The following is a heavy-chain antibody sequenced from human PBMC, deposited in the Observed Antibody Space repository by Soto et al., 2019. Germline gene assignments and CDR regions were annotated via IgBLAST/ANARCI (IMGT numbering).Heavy chain of an antibody. D-gene: IGHD3-9*01. CDR1: GFTFSSYS. J-gene: IGHJ4*02. CDR2: ISSSSSYI. Sequence: EVQLVESGGGLVKPGGSLRLSCAASGFTFSSYSMNWVRRAPGKGLEWVSSISSSSSYIYYADSVKGRFTISRDNAKNSLYLQMNSLRAEDTAVYYCARGLDDYDILTGSFDYWGQGTLVTVSS. V-gene: IGHV3-21*01. CDR3: ARGLDDYDILTGSFDY.